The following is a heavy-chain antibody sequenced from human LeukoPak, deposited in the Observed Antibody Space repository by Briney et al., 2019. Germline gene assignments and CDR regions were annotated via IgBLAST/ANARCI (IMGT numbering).Heavy chain of an antibody. Sequence: GGSLRLSCAASGFTFSSYGMHWVRQAPGKGLEWVAVISYDGSNKYYADSVKGRFTISRDNSKNTLYLQMNSLRAEDTAVYYCAKVGPSGLQFYYWGQGTLVTVSS. D-gene: IGHD5-24*01. CDR2: ISYDGSNK. CDR3: AKVGPSGLQFYY. CDR1: GFTFSSYG. V-gene: IGHV3-30*18. J-gene: IGHJ4*02.